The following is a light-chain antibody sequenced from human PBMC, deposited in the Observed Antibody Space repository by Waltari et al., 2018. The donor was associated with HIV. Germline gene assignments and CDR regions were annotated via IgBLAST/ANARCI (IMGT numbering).Light chain of an antibody. Sequence: QSVLTQPPSTSGTPGQRVTISCSGSSSNIGSHYVYWYRQLPGTAPKIVRYRDDQRPSGVPVRFSGSKSGTSASLAISGLRSEDEADYFCATWDDSLSDSVFGGGTKLTV. CDR3: ATWDDSLSDSV. V-gene: IGLV1-47*01. CDR1: SSNIGSHY. CDR2: RDD. J-gene: IGLJ3*02.